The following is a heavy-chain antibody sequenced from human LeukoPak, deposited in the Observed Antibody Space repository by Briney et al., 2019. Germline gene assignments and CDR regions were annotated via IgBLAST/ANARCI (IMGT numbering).Heavy chain of an antibody. J-gene: IGHJ4*02. Sequence: APVKVSCKASGYTFTSYGISWVRQAPGQGLEWMGWISAYNGNTNYAQKLQGRVTMTTDTSTSTAYMELRSLRSDDTAVYYCVTAAGTYFDYWGQGTLVTVSS. V-gene: IGHV1-18*04. CDR2: ISAYNGNT. CDR1: GYTFTSYG. D-gene: IGHD6-19*01. CDR3: VTAAGTYFDY.